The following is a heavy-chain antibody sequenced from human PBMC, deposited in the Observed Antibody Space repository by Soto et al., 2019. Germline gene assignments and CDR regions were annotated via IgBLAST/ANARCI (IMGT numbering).Heavy chain of an antibody. Sequence: GGSLRLSCAASGFTFSKYALTWVRQAPGKGLEWVSVISGSGGSTYFADSVKGRFTISRDNSKNTLYLQMNSLRAEDTAVYYCAKGPWGYCSGGSCYLADYWGQGTLVTVSS. V-gene: IGHV3-23*01. J-gene: IGHJ4*02. CDR1: GFTFSKYA. CDR3: AKGPWGYCSGGSCYLADY. D-gene: IGHD2-15*01. CDR2: ISGSGGST.